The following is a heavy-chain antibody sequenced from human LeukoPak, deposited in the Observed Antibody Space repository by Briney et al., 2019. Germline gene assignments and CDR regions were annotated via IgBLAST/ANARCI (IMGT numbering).Heavy chain of an antibody. V-gene: IGHV1-18*01. J-gene: IGHJ5*02. CDR3: ARAGAARPWWFDP. CDR2: ISAYNGNS. D-gene: IGHD6-6*01. Sequence: ASVKVSCKASGYTFTSYGISWVRQAPRQGLEGMGWISAYNGNSNYAQKLQRRVTMTTDTSTRTAYMELRSLRSDDTAVYYCARAGAARPWWFDPWGQGTLVTVSS. CDR1: GYTFTSYG.